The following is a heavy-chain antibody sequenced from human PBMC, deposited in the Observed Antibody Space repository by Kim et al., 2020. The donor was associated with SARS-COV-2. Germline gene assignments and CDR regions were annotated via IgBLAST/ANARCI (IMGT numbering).Heavy chain of an antibody. CDR2: IRPRDGAT. Sequence: ASVKVSCRTSGYRFTGHHMHWMRQAPGQGLEWMGWIRPRDGATNYTQKFKGRLTVTRDTSTNTAYMELTGLTSDDTAVYYFARAFYDGGDHWGQGTLVTVS. CDR1: GYRFTGHH. CDR3: ARAFYDGGDH. J-gene: IGHJ4*02. D-gene: IGHD5-12*01. V-gene: IGHV1-2*02.